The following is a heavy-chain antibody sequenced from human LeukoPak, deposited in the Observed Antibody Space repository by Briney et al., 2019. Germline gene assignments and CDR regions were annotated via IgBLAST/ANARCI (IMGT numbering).Heavy chain of an antibody. CDR1: GDSMSSYY. CDR2: IYYSGST. J-gene: IGHJ6*02. CDR3: ARQNSGARLNV. Sequence: PSETLSLTCTVSGDSMSSYYWSWIRQPPGKGLEWIGHIYYSGSTDYNPSLKSRLTISVDTSKNQFSLQLSSVTAADTAVYFCARQNSGARLNVWGQGTTVTVSS. D-gene: IGHD6-25*01. V-gene: IGHV4-59*08.